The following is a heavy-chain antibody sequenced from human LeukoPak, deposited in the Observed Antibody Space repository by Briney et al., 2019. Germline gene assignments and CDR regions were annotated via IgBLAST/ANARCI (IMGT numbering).Heavy chain of an antibody. CDR2: ISTSGNS. CDR1: GDSISTTY. Sequence: PSETLSLTCTVSGDSISTTYWSWIRQPAGTGLEWIGRISTSGNSNYNPSLKSRVTMSVDTSNNQFSLNLRSVTAADTAVYYCARMSSGSNDYWGQGTLVTVSS. CDR3: ARMSSGSNDY. V-gene: IGHV4-4*07. J-gene: IGHJ4*02. D-gene: IGHD1-26*01.